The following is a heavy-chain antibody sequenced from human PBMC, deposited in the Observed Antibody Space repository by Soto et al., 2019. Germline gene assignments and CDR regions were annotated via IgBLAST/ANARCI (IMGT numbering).Heavy chain of an antibody. CDR2: ISGSGGST. D-gene: IGHD3-3*01. Sequence: GGSLRLSCAASGFTFSSYAMSWVRQAPGKGLEWVSAISGSGGSTYYADSVKGRFTISRDNSKNTLYLQMNSLRAEDTAVYYWGKWPAFYDFWRGYLGGGLFDYWGQGTLVTVSS. J-gene: IGHJ4*02. CDR3: GKWPAFYDFWRGYLGGGLFDY. CDR1: GFTFSSYA. V-gene: IGHV3-23*01.